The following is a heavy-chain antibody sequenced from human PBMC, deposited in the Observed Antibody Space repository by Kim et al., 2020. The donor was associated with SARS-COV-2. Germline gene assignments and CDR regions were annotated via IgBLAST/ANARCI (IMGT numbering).Heavy chain of an antibody. Sequence: GESLKISCKGSGYSFTSYWIGWVRQMPGKGLEWMGIIYPGDSDTRYSPSFQGQVTISADKSISTAYLQWSSLKASDTAMYYCARRMDLEDFWGGGWYFDLWGRGTLVTVSS. J-gene: IGHJ2*01. CDR2: IYPGDSDT. CDR1: GYSFTSYW. D-gene: IGHD3-3*01. CDR3: ARRMDLEDFWGGGWYFDL. V-gene: IGHV5-51*01.